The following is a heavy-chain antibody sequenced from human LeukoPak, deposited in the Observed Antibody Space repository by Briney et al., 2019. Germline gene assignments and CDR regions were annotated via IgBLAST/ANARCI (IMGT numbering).Heavy chain of an antibody. CDR1: GYTFTGYY. D-gene: IGHD3-16*02. CDR2: INPNSGGT. V-gene: IGHV1-2*02. CDR3: ARGLYDYVWGSYRYTYPYFDY. Sequence: ASVKVSCKASGYTFTGYYMHWVRQAPGQGLEWMGWINPNSGGTNYAQKFRGRVTMTRDTSISTAYMELSRLRSDDTAVYYCARGLYDYVWGSYRYTYPYFDYWGQGTLVTVSS. J-gene: IGHJ4*02.